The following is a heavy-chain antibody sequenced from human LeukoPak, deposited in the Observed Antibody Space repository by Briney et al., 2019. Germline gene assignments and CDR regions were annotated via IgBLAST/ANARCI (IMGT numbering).Heavy chain of an antibody. V-gene: IGHV4-31*01. CDR3: ARGPPLAYYGTGGYYFFDY. Sequence: SETLSLTCTVSGGSISSGGYYWSWLRPHQGQGLEWIVNIYGSGSTYYNPSLKSLITISDDTSKNQFSLKLSSVTAADTAVYYCARGPPLAYYGTGGYYFFDYWGQGMLVTVSP. D-gene: IGHD3-22*01. CDR1: GGSISSGGYY. CDR2: IYGSGST. J-gene: IGHJ4*02.